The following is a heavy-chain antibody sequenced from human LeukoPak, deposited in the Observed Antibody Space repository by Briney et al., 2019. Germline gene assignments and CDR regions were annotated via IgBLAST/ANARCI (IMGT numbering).Heavy chain of an antibody. CDR1: GFTFSSYA. V-gene: IGHV3-30-3*01. D-gene: IGHD6-19*01. CDR2: ISYDGSNK. CDR3: ARDRRGSSGYGVFDY. J-gene: IGHJ4*02. Sequence: GGSLRLSCAASGFTFSSYAMHWVRQAPGKGLEWVAVISYDGSNKYYADSVKGRFTISRDNSKNTPYLQMNSLRAEDTAVYYCARDRRGSSGYGVFDYWGQGTLVTVSS.